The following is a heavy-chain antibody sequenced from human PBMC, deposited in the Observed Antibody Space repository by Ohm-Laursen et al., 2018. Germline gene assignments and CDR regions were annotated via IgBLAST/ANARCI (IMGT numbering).Heavy chain of an antibody. V-gene: IGHV3-11*01. CDR2: ISNSDNTI. J-gene: IGHJ4*02. CDR1: GFTFSDYY. D-gene: IGHD4-17*01. CDR3: AREAVTTDY. Sequence: SLRLSCSAPGFTFSDYYMSWVRQAPGKGLEWISYISNSDNTIYYADSVKGRSTISRDNAKNSLYLQINSLGVEDTAVYYCAREAVTTDYWGQGTLVTVSS.